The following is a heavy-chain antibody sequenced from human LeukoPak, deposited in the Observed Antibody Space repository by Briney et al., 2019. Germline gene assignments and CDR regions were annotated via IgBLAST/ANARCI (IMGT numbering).Heavy chain of an antibody. D-gene: IGHD5-12*01. Sequence: ASVKVSCKVSGYTLTELSMHWVRQAPGKGLEWMGGFDPEDGETIYAQKFQGRVTMTEDTSTDTAYMELSSLRSEDTAVYYCATPLRSPYYMDVWGKGTTVTVSS. J-gene: IGHJ6*03. CDR1: GYTLTELS. V-gene: IGHV1-24*01. CDR3: ATPLRSPYYMDV. CDR2: FDPEDGET.